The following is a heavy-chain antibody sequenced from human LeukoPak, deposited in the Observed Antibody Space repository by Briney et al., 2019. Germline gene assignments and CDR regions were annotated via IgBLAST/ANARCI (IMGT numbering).Heavy chain of an antibody. CDR3: ARDKYSGSYHTFDY. V-gene: IGHV1-3*03. CDR1: GYTFTSYA. CDR2: INPANGYT. Sequence: ASVKVSCKASGYTFTSYAMRWVRQAPGQTFEWLGWINPANGYTKYSQEFQGRVTMTRDMSTSTVYMELSSLRSEDTAVYYCARDKYSGSYHTFDYWGQGTLVTVSS. J-gene: IGHJ4*02. D-gene: IGHD1-26*01.